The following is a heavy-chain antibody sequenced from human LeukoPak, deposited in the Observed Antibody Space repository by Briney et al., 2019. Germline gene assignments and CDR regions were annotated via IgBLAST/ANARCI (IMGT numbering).Heavy chain of an antibody. D-gene: IGHD3-10*01. Sequence: ASVKVSRKASGYTFTRYGISWVRQAPGQGLEWMGWISGSNGNTNYAQKLQGRVTMTTDTSTSTAYMELRSLRSDDTAVYYCARGELWFGETEDAFDLWGEGTMVTASS. CDR2: ISGSNGNT. J-gene: IGHJ3*01. CDR3: ARGELWFGETEDAFDL. V-gene: IGHV1-18*01. CDR1: GYTFTRYG.